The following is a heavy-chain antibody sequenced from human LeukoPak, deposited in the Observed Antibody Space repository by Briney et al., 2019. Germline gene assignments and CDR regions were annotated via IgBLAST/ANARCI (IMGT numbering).Heavy chain of an antibody. V-gene: IGHV3-9*01. CDR2: ISWNSGSI. CDR3: AKDLGGSYPRGFDY. CDR1: GFTFDDYA. D-gene: IGHD1-26*01. J-gene: IGHJ4*02. Sequence: PGGSLRLSCAASGFTFDDYAMHWVRQAPGKGLEWVSGISWNSGSIGYADSVKGRFTISRDNAKNSLYLQMNSLRTEDTALYYCAKDLGGSYPRGFDYWGQGTLVTVSS.